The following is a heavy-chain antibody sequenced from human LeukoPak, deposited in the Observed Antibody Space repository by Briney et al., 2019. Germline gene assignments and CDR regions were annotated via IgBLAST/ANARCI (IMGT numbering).Heavy chain of an antibody. J-gene: IGHJ4*02. Sequence: GGSLRLSCAASGFTFSTYWMHWVRQAPGKGLVWVSRINGDGSSSTYADSVKGRFTISRDNSKNTLYLQMNSLRAEDTAVYYCAKMVHTEQWLVPFDYWGQGTLVTVSS. CDR2: INGDGSSS. CDR1: GFTFSTYW. D-gene: IGHD6-19*01. V-gene: IGHV3-74*01. CDR3: AKMVHTEQWLVPFDY.